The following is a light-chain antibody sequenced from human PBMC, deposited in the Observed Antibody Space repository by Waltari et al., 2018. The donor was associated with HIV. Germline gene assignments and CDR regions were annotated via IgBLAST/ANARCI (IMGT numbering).Light chain of an antibody. J-gene: IGLJ2*01. Sequence: SSELTQDPAVSVALGQTVRITCQGDSLRSYYASWYQQKPGQAPVLVIYGKNNRPSGIPDRFSGSSSGNTASLTITGAQAEDEADYFCHAWDTNDYVVFGGGTKLTVL. V-gene: IGLV3-19*01. CDR3: HAWDTNDYVV. CDR1: SLRSYY. CDR2: GKN.